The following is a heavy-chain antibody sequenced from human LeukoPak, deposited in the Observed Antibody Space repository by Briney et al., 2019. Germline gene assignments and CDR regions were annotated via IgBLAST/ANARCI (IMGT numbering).Heavy chain of an antibody. J-gene: IGHJ4*02. Sequence: GGSLRLSCSASRFTFSSYTMNWVRQAPGKGLEWVSSIDPSSTYIYYADSVKGLFTISRDNAKNSLYLQMNSLRAEDTAVYYCARGLEQLDEPFDYWGQGTLVTVSS. CDR1: RFTFSSYT. V-gene: IGHV3-21*01. D-gene: IGHD6-13*01. CDR2: IDPSSTYI. CDR3: ARGLEQLDEPFDY.